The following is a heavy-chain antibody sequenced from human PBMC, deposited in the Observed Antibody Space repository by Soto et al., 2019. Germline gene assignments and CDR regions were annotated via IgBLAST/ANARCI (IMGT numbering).Heavy chain of an antibody. Sequence: QVQLVESGGGVVQPGRSLRLSCAASGFTFTSYDMHWVRQAPGKGLSLMALILHDGSAEYYADSVKGRFTISRDNSKSTLYLQMNSLRAEDTAVYYCARSRDGYSFYFYYGMDVWGQGTTVTVSS. CDR2: ILHDGSAE. J-gene: IGHJ6*01. CDR1: GFTFTSYD. CDR3: ARSRDGYSFYFYYGMDV. V-gene: IGHV3-30*03. D-gene: IGHD4-4*01.